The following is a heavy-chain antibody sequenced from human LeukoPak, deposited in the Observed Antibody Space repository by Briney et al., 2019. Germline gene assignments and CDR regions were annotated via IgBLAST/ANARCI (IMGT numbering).Heavy chain of an antibody. CDR1: GSSFTSSTYY. CDR2: MYYIGST. J-gene: IGHJ4*02. CDR3: ARQYYDSSGYYPWYVDY. Sequence: SEPLSLTCTVSGSSFTSSTYYWGWIRQPPGKGLEWIGTMYYIGSTYYNQSLQSRLFLSVDTSTNQFSLKLTSVTASDTAMYYCARQYYDSSGYYPWYVDYWGQGTLVTVSS. D-gene: IGHD3-22*01. V-gene: IGHV4-39*01.